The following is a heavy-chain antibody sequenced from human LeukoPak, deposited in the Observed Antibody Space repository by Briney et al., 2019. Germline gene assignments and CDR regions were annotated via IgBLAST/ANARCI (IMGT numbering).Heavy chain of an antibody. CDR2: ISSSGSTI. Sequence: GGSLRLSCAASGLTFSSYEMNWVRQAPAKGLEWVSYISSSGSTIYYADSVKGRFTISRDNAKNSLYLQMNSLRAEDTAVYYCARGLGSGRHAFDIWGQGTMVTVSS. V-gene: IGHV3-48*03. J-gene: IGHJ3*02. D-gene: IGHD3-10*01. CDR1: GLTFSSYE. CDR3: ARGLGSGRHAFDI.